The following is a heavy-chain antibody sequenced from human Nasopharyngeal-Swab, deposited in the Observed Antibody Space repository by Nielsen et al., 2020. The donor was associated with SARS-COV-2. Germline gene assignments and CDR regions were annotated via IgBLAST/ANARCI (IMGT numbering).Heavy chain of an antibody. V-gene: IGHV3-74*03. D-gene: IGHD6-19*01. J-gene: IGHJ4*02. CDR2: IDIAGTVT. CDR3: ARGSSDWNGIDY. CDR1: GFTLRGHW. Sequence: GSLKISCAASGFTLRGHWMHWVRQAPGKGLVGVSRIDIAGTVTSYADSLKGRFTISRDNAKNTLYLQMNSLRVEDTAIYYCARGSSDWNGIDYWGQGTLVTVSS.